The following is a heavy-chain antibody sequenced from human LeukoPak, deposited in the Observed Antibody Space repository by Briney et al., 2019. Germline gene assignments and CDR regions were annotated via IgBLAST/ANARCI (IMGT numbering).Heavy chain of an antibody. CDR3: ARDTYYDFWSGPWDYYYGMDV. J-gene: IGHJ6*02. CDR2: INSDGSST. D-gene: IGHD3-3*01. Sequence: PGGSLRLSCAASGFTFSSYWMHWVRQAPGKGLVWVSRINSDGSSTSYADSVKGRFTISRDNAKNTLYLQMNSLRAEDTAVYYCARDTYYDFWSGPWDYYYGMDVWGQGTTVTVSS. V-gene: IGHV3-74*01. CDR1: GFTFSSYW.